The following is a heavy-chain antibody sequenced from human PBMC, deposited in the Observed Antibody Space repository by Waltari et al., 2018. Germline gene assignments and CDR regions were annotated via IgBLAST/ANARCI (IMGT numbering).Heavy chain of an antibody. J-gene: IGHJ4*02. Sequence: QVQLQESGPGLVKPSETLSLTCSVSGGSISSYYWSWTRQPPGKGLEWIGYIYYSGSTNYNPSLKSRVTISVDTSKNQFSLNLRSVTAADTAVYYCARVPSNKRNFDYWGQGTLVTVSS. CDR1: GGSISSYY. V-gene: IGHV4-59*01. CDR2: IYYSGST. CDR3: ARVPSNKRNFDY.